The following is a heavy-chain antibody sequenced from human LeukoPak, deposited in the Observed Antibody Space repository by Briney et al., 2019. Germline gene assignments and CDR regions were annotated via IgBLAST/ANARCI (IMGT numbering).Heavy chain of an antibody. CDR3: ARELTGEAMNV. V-gene: IGHV3-30-3*01. D-gene: IGHD7-27*01. CDR2: TSYDGGTR. J-gene: IGHJ6*02. Sequence: XLXLSCAXXXXXXXXXIMXXXRQAPXXXLXXXAVTSYDGGTRYYAESVKGRFTISRDNSKNTLYLQMNSLRAEDTAVYFCARELTGEAMNVWGQGTTVTVSS. CDR1: XXXXXXXI.